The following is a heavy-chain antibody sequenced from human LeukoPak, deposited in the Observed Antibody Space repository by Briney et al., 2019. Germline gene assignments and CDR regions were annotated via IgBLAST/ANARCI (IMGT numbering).Heavy chain of an antibody. CDR2: INPNSGGT. J-gene: IGHJ5*02. CDR3: ARSGYSYGRGGWFDP. D-gene: IGHD5-18*01. CDR1: GYTFTGYY. Sequence: ASVKVSCKASGYTFTGYYMHWVRQAPGQGLEWMGWINPNSGGTNYAQKFQGRVTMTRDTSISTAYMELSRLRSDDTAVYCCARSGYSYGRGGWFDPWGQGTLVTVSS. V-gene: IGHV1-2*02.